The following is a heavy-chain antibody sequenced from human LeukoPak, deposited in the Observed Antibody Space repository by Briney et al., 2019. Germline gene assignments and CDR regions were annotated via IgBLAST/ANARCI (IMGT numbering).Heavy chain of an antibody. V-gene: IGHV4-59*11. CDR2: IYYSGST. J-gene: IGHJ5*02. D-gene: IGHD3-3*01. CDR1: GGSISSHY. CDR3: ARDGIDDFWSGYSPFDP. Sequence: TSETLSLTCTVSGGSISSHYWSWIRQPPGKGLEWIGYIYYSGSTNYNPSLKSRVTISVDTSKNQFSLKLSSVTAADTAVYYCARDGIDDFWSGYSPFDPWGQGTLVTVSS.